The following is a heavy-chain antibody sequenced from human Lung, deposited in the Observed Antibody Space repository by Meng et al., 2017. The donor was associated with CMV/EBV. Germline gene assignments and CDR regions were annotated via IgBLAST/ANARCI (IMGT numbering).Heavy chain of an antibody. CDR1: GFTFNTYA. J-gene: IGHJ6*02. V-gene: IGHV3-30-3*01. CDR3: VRDQGGESMIAVLIERFGMDV. Sequence: GGSLRLSXXXSGFTFNTYAMHWVRQAPGKGLEWVAVISYDGSNKYTADSVQGRLTISRDNSKNNLYLQMNSLTVEDTAVYYCVRDQGGESMIAVLIERFGMDVWGQGTXVTVYS. D-gene: IGHD3-22*01. CDR2: ISYDGSNK.